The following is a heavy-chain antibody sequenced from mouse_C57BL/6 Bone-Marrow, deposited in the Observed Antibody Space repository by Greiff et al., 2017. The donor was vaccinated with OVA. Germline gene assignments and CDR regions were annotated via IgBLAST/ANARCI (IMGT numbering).Heavy chain of an antibody. J-gene: IGHJ4*01. CDR1: GYTFTSYW. Sequence: QVQLQQPGAELVRPGSSVKLSCKASGYTFTSYWMDWVKQRPGQGLEWIGNIYPSDSETHYNQKFKDKATLTVDKSSSTAYMQLSSLTSEDSAVYYCARRGGRAMDYWGQGTSVTVSS. V-gene: IGHV1-61*01. D-gene: IGHD1-1*01. CDR3: ARRGGRAMDY. CDR2: IYPSDSET.